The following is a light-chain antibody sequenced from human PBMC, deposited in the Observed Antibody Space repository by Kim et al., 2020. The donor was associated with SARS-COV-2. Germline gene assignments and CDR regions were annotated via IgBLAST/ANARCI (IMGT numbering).Light chain of an antibody. CDR1: SSDIDVYDY. J-gene: IGLJ1*01. CDR3: ASYTSSSTFV. V-gene: IGLV2-14*03. Sequence: QSALTQPASVSGSPGQSITFSCTGTSSDIDVYDYVSWYQHHPGKAPKVIINDVNKRPSGVSDRFSGSKSGNSASLTISGLQAEDEADYYCASYTSSSTFVFGTGTKVTVL. CDR2: DVN.